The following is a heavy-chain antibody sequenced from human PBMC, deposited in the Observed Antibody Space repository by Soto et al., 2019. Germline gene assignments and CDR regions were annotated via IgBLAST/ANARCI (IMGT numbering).Heavy chain of an antibody. CDR1: GFTFSDYY. V-gene: IGHV3-11*04. Sequence: QVQLVESGGGLVKPGGSLRLSCAASGFTFSDYYMSWLRQAPGKGLEWVSYISSSGSTIYYADSVKGRFTISRDNAKNLLYLKINSLRAEDTAVYYGAGDSDRSTSDYWGKGTLVTVSS. CDR3: AGDSDRSTSDY. D-gene: IGHD5-12*01. CDR2: ISSSGSTI. J-gene: IGHJ4*02.